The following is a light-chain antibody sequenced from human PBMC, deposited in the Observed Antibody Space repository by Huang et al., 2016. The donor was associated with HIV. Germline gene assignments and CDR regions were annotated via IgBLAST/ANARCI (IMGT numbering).Light chain of an antibody. J-gene: IGKJ4*01. CDR3: QQRSKWPLT. V-gene: IGKV3-11*01. CDR1: QSIGTY. Sequence: EIVLTQSPVTLSLSPGDRATLSCRASQSIGTYFAWYQQKSGQAPRLLIYDVSNRAAGFPARFRASGSETDFTLTIASLDPDDFAIYHCQQRSKWPLTFGGGTKVEMK. CDR2: DVS.